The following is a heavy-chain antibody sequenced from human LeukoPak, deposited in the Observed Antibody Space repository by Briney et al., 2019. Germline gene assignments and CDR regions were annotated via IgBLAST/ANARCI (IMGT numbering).Heavy chain of an antibody. CDR2: INPNSGGT. CDR3: ARDPPTSSVDIKGEAYFDY. CDR1: KYTFIDYY. V-gene: IGHV1-2*02. Sequence: ASVKVSCKASKYTFIDYYIHWVRQAPGQGLEWMGWINPNSGGTNYAQKFQGRVTMTTDTSISTAYLELSRLRSDDTAVYYCARDPPTSSVDIKGEAYFDYWGQGTLVTVSS. J-gene: IGHJ4*02. D-gene: IGHD3-22*01.